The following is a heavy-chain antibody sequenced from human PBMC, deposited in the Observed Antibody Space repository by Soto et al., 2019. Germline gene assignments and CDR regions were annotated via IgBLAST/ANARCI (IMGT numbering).Heavy chain of an antibody. D-gene: IGHD4-17*01. CDR3: ARDVDADFRTDFDY. Sequence: PGGSLRLSCAASGFTFSSYSMNWVRQAPGKGLEWLSYISSSSSTIYYADSVKGRFTISRDNAENSVYLEMDSLRAEDTALYYCARDVDADFRTDFDYWGRGTLVTVSS. V-gene: IGHV3-48*04. J-gene: IGHJ4*02. CDR2: ISSSSSTI. CDR1: GFTFSSYS.